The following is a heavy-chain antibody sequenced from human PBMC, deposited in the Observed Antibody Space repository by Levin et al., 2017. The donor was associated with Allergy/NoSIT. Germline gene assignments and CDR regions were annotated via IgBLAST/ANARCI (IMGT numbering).Heavy chain of an antibody. CDR3: AKDRAAGRSDFDF. CDR1: GFTFSNYA. Sequence: PGGSLRLSCAASGFTFSNYAMNWVRQAPGKGLEWVSAISGNGDTTDYVDSVKGRFTISRDNSKNTLYLQMNTLRAEDTAVYYCAKDRAAGRSDFDFWGQGTLVTVSS. CDR2: ISGNGDTT. V-gene: IGHV3-23*01. J-gene: IGHJ4*02. D-gene: IGHD6-13*01.